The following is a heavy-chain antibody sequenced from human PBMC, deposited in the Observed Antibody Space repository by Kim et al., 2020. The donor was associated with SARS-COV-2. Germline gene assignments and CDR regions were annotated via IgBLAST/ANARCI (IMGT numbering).Heavy chain of an antibody. J-gene: IGHJ4*02. CDR2: SYFIGTA. CDR1: GDSVSGGRYY. Sequence: SETLSLTCSVSGDSVSGGRYYWSWIRQTPGKGLEWLGYSYFIGTANYNPSLKSRVTISRDKSKNQISLQLTSVTAAATAFSYSARHWRSTSNFYLWRQGT. CDR3: ARHWRSTSNFYL. V-gene: IGHV4-61*01. D-gene: IGHD2-2*01.